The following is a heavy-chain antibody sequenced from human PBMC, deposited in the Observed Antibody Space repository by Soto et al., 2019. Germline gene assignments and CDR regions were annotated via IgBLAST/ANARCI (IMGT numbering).Heavy chain of an antibody. CDR1: GFTFRNYD. V-gene: IGHV3-13*05. CDR3: ARTDRDFYGLYV. CDR2: ISAAGDP. J-gene: IGHJ6*02. Sequence: EAQLVESGGGLVQPGGSLRLSCEASGFTFRNYDMHWVRQGAGKGLEWVSGISAAGDPDYADSVEGRFTISRENAQNSFFLQMNSLTVGDTAVYYCARTDRDFYGLYVWGQGTTVIFSS.